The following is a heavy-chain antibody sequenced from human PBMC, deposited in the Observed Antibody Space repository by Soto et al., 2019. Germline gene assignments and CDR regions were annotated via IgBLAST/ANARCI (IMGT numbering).Heavy chain of an antibody. CDR1: GFTFSSYA. D-gene: IGHD4-17*01. J-gene: IGHJ5*02. CDR2: LYGSGRGI. CDR3: AKDAVAGDGVWLAQA. V-gene: IGHV3-23*01. Sequence: EVQLLESGGGLVQPGGSLRLSCAASGFTFSSYAMIWIRQVPGKGLEWVSGLYGSGRGIHYADSVKSRFTISRDNYAYSVYLQMNNLRVEDRAVYYCAKDAVAGDGVWLAQAWGRGTEVTVSS.